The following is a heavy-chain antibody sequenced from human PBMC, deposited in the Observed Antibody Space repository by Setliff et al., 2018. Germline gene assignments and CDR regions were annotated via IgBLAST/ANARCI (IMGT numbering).Heavy chain of an antibody. CDR2: MNPNSGRT. D-gene: IGHD3-3*01. V-gene: IGHV1-8*01. Sequence: GASVKVSCKTSGYSFTKYFLHWVRQATGQGLEWMGWMNPNSGRTGYPQKFQGRVTMTRNTSISTAYMELSSLRSEDTAVYFCARGALVLQFLEWLPRFYYMDVWGKGTTVTVSS. CDR3: ARGALVLQFLEWLPRFYYMDV. J-gene: IGHJ6*03. CDR1: GYSFTKYF.